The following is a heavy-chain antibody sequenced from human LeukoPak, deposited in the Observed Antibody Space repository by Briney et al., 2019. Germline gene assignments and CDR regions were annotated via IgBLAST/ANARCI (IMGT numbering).Heavy chain of an antibody. CDR2: IYSSGST. Sequence: RPSETLSLTCRVSGVSISSGSNYWGWIRQPPGKTLEWIGSIYSSGSTYYNSSLKSRVTISVDTSKNQFSLKLSSVTAADTAVYYCAREVVAAPGTVDYWGQGTLVTVSS. D-gene: IGHD6-13*01. CDR1: GVSISSGSNY. CDR3: AREVVAAPGTVDY. J-gene: IGHJ4*01. V-gene: IGHV4-39*07.